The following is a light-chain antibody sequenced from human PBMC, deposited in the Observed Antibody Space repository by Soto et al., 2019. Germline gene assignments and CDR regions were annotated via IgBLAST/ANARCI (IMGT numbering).Light chain of an antibody. CDR1: QSVSSY. CDR3: QQHSNRPLT. CDR2: DAS. V-gene: IGKV3-11*01. J-gene: IGKJ4*01. Sequence: EIVLSQSPATLSLSPGERATLSCRASQSVSSYLAWYQQKPGQAPRLLIYDASNRATGIPARFSGSGSGTDFTLTISSLEPEDFAVYYCQQHSNRPLTFGGGTKVDIK.